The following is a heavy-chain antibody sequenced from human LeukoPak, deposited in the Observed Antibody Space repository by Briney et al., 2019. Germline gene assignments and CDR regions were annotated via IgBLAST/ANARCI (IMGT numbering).Heavy chain of an antibody. D-gene: IGHD3-10*01. CDR3: ARGGVLLWFGESRGYYMDV. CDR1: GFTFSSYS. Sequence: PGGSLRLSCAASGFTFSSYSMNWVRQAPGKWLEWVSSISSSSSYIYYADSVKGRFTISRDNAKNSLYLQMNSLRAEDTAVYYCARGGVLLWFGESRGYYMDVWGKGTTVTVSS. J-gene: IGHJ6*03. CDR2: ISSSSSYI. V-gene: IGHV3-21*01.